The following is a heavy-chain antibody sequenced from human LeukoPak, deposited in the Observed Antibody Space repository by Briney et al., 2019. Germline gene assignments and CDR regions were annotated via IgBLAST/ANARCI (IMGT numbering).Heavy chain of an antibody. CDR3: AREGSSRGFDY. CDR2: INPSGGST. D-gene: IGHD2-15*01. J-gene: IGHJ4*02. Sequence: ASVKVSCKASGYTFTSYYMHWVRQAPGQGLEWMGIINPSGGSTSYAQKFQGRVTMTRDTSTSTVYMELSSQRSEDTAVYYCAREGSSRGFDYWGQGTLVTVSS. V-gene: IGHV1-46*01. CDR1: GYTFTSYY.